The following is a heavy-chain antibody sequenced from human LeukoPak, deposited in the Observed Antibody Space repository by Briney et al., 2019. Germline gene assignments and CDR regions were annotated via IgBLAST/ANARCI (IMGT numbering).Heavy chain of an antibody. CDR2: ITSDGSGT. D-gene: IGHD6-6*01. CDR3: ARLYSSSSGRALDY. Sequence: GGSLRLSCAASGFTINNYFMHWVRQAPGKGLVWVSRITSDGSGTNYADSVKGRFTISRDNAKNTLYLQMNSLRVEDTAVYYCARLYSSSSGRALDYWGQGTLVTVSS. CDR1: GFTINNYF. J-gene: IGHJ4*02. V-gene: IGHV3-74*01.